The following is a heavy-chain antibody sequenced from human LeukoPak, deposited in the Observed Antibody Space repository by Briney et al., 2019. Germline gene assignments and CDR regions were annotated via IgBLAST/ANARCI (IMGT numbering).Heavy chain of an antibody. V-gene: IGHV4-4*07. CDR2: IYTSGST. D-gene: IGHD3-10*01. J-gene: IGHJ5*02. CDR1: GGSISSYY. Sequence: PSETLSLTCNVSGGSISSYYWSWIRQPAGKGLEWIGRIYTSGSTNYNPSLKSRVTMSVDTSKNQFSLKLSSVTAADTAVYYCAAELVITMVRGVPYNWFDPWGQGTLVTVSS. CDR3: AAELVITMVRGVPYNWFDP.